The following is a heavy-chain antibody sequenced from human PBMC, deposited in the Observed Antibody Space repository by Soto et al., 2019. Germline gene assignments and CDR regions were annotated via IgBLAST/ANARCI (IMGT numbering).Heavy chain of an antibody. CDR1: GYTFTTYG. D-gene: IGHD1-26*01. V-gene: IGHV1-18*01. J-gene: IGHJ4*02. Sequence: ASVKVSCKASGYTFTTYGISWVRQAPGLGLEWMGWIITYTGVTNYAQKFQGRFAMTIDTSTSTAYMELRRLISDDTAVYYCARGENSGYLDFWGQGTLVTV. CDR3: ARGENSGYLDF. CDR2: IITYTGVT.